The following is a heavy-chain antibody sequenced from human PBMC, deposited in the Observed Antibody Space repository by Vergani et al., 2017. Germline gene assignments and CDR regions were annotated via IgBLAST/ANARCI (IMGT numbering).Heavy chain of an antibody. V-gene: IGHV3-53*01. CDR2: IYSGGST. J-gene: IGHJ4*02. CDR3: AVGTAMVTKGGDY. D-gene: IGHD5-18*01. Sequence: EVQLVESGGGLIQPGGSLRLSCAASGFTVSSNYMSWVRQAPGKGLEWVSVIYSGGSTYYADSVKGRFTISRDNSKNTLYLQMNSLRAEDTAVYYCAVGTAMVTKGGDYWGQGTLVTVSS. CDR1: GFTVSSNY.